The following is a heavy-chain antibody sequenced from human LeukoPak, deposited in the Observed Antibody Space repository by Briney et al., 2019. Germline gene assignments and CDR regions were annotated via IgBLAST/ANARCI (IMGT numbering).Heavy chain of an antibody. Sequence: GGSLSLSCAASGFTFAIHAMTWVRQAPGKGLEWVSGISRDGASTHYAESVKGQFTISRDNSQNTLFLQMNSRRVEDTAIYYCAKDSYVSGRPLHTFDVWGQGTMVTVSS. CDR3: AKDSYVSGRPLHTFDV. CDR1: GFTFAIHA. D-gene: IGHD3-10*01. CDR2: ISRDGAST. V-gene: IGHV3-23*01. J-gene: IGHJ3*01.